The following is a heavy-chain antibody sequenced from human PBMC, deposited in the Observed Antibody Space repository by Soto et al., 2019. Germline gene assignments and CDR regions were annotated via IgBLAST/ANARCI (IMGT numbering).Heavy chain of an antibody. V-gene: IGHV5-51*01. CDR2: IYPGDSDT. Sequence: GESLKISCKGSGYSFTSYWIGWVRQMPGKGLEWMGIIYPGDSDTRYSPSFQGQVTISADKSISTAYLQWSILKASDTAMYYCARLEGLATISYYFDFWGPGALVTVSS. J-gene: IGHJ4*02. CDR1: GYSFTSYW. CDR3: ARLEGLATISYYFDF. D-gene: IGHD3-9*01.